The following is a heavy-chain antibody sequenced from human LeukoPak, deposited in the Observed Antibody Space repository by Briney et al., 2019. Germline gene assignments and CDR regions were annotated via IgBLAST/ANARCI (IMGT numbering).Heavy chain of an antibody. V-gene: IGHV3-30*02. J-gene: IGHJ3*02. CDR2: IRYGGSNK. CDR3: AKGHAYYYDSSGYPDAFDI. D-gene: IGHD3-22*01. Sequence: GGSLRLSCAASGFTFSSYGMHWVRQGPGKGLEGVAFIRYGGSNKYYTDSGKGRFTISRDNSKKPLYLQMNSLRAEDTAVYYCAKGHAYYYDSSGYPDAFDIWGQGTMVTVSS. CDR1: GFTFSSYG.